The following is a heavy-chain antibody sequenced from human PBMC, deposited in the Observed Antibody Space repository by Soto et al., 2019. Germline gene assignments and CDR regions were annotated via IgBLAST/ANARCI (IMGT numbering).Heavy chain of an antibody. CDR1: GFTFSSYS. D-gene: IGHD6-13*01. CDR3: ARDLGGGIAAARTGVDY. CDR2: ISSSSSYI. Sequence: EVQLVESGGGLVKPGGSLRLSCAASGFTFSSYSMNWVRQAPGKGLEWVSSISSSSSYIYYADSVKGRFTISRDNAKNSLYLQMNSLRAEDTAVYYCARDLGGGIAAARTGVDYWGQGTLVTVSS. J-gene: IGHJ4*02. V-gene: IGHV3-21*01.